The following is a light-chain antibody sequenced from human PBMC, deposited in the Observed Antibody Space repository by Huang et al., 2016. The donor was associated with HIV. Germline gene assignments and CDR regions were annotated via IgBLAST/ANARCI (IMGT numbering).Light chain of an antibody. CDR2: DAS. J-gene: IGKJ1*01. V-gene: IGKV3-15*01. CDR3: QQYNNWPPWT. CDR1: QSVNNK. Sequence: EVVMTQSPVTLSVSPGERATLSCRASQSVNNKLAWFQQKPGQAPRLLIHDASIRATGIPGRFSGSGYGTECTLTISSLQSEDFAVYYCQQYNNWPPWTFGQGTKVEIK.